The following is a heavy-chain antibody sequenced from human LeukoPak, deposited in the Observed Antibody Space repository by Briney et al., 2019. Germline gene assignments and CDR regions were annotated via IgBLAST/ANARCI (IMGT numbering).Heavy chain of an antibody. D-gene: IGHD1-26*01. V-gene: IGHV3-49*04. Sequence: GGSLRLSCAASGFTFSSYAMSWVRQAPGKGLEWVGFIRSKAYGGTTEYAASVKGRFTISRDDSKSIAYLQMNSLKTEDTAVYYCTRDFGVGATISDYWGQGTLVTVSS. CDR1: GFTFSSYA. CDR2: IRSKAYGGTT. CDR3: TRDFGVGATISDY. J-gene: IGHJ4*02.